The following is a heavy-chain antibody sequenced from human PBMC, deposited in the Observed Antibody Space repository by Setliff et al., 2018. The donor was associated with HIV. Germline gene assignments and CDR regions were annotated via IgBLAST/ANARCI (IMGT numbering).Heavy chain of an antibody. V-gene: IGHV3-23*03. D-gene: IGHD2-15*01. J-gene: IGHJ4*02. CDR3: ARDDWTCSDGTCFPITFDY. CDR1: GFTFSSYA. Sequence: GSLRLSCAASGFTFSSYAMSWVRQAPGKGLEWVSVIYSDGSTDYADSVKGRFTISRDNAKNSVSLQMNSLRVEDTAVYYCARDDWTCSDGTCFPITFDYWGQGTLVTVSS. CDR2: IYSDGST.